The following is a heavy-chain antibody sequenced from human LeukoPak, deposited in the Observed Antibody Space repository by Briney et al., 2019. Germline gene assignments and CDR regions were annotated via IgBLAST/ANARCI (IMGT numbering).Heavy chain of an antibody. V-gene: IGHV3-9*01. J-gene: IGHJ4*02. CDR2: ISWNSGSI. CDR3: AKVGSYTDY. Sequence: GGSLRLSCAASRFTFEDYAMHWVRQAPGKGLEWVSGISWNSGSIGYADSVKGRFTISRDNAKNSLYLQMNSLRAEDTALYYCAKVGSYTDYWGQGTLVTVSS. CDR1: RFTFEDYA. D-gene: IGHD2-2*02.